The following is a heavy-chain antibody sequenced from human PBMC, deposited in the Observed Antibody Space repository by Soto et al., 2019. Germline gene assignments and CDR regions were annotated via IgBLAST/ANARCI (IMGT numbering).Heavy chain of an antibody. V-gene: IGHV4-59*08. J-gene: IGHJ5*02. D-gene: IGHD2-2*01. CDR1: GGSISSYY. Sequence: SETLSLTCTVSGGSISSYYWSWIRQPPGKGLEWIGYIYYSGSTNYNPSLKSRVTISVDTSKNQFSLKLSSVTAADTAVYYCARHGIVVVQATGFDPWGQGTLVTVSS. CDR2: IYYSGST. CDR3: ARHGIVVVQATGFDP.